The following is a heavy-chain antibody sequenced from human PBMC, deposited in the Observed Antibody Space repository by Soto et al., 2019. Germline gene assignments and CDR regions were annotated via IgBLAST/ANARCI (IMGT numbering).Heavy chain of an antibody. J-gene: IGHJ4*02. CDR3: ARELQELVMVLVAALDY. Sequence: PGGSLRLSCAASGFNIESFTMNWVRQAPGKGLEWVSCITKDGYMHYADSVRGRFTIATDNAKNSLYLQMDSLRVEDTAGYYCARELQELVMVLVAALDYWGQGALVTVSS. D-gene: IGHD2-8*02. CDR1: GFNIESFT. V-gene: IGHV3-21*01. CDR2: ITKDGYM.